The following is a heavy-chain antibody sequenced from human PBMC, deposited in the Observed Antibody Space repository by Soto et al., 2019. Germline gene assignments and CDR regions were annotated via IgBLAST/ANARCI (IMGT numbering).Heavy chain of an antibody. Sequence: PSEILSLTCAAYGGSFSGYYWRWIRQPPEKGLEWIGEINHSGSTDYNPSLQSRVTISVDTSKNQFSLKLSSVTAADTAVYYCAVIRVVAGHYYYYGMDVWGQGTTVPVSS. J-gene: IGHJ6*02. V-gene: IGHV4-34*01. CDR3: AVIRVVAGHYYYYGMDV. CDR1: GGSFSGYY. D-gene: IGHD6-19*01. CDR2: INHSGST.